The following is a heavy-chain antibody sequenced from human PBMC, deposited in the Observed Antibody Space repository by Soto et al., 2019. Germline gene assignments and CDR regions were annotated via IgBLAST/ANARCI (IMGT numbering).Heavy chain of an antibody. CDR2: ISYDGSNK. Sequence: HPGGSLRLSCAASGFTFSNYAMHWVRQAPGKGLEWVAVISYDGSNKYYGDSVKGRFTISRDNSKNTVYLQMNSLRAEDTALYYCAKDPSEISMALYYFDYWGQGTLVTVSS. CDR1: GFTFSNYA. V-gene: IGHV3-30*18. CDR3: AKDPSEISMALYYFDY. J-gene: IGHJ4*02. D-gene: IGHD2-15*01.